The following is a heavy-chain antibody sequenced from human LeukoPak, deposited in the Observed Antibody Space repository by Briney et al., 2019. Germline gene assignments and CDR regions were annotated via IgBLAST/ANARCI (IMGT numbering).Heavy chain of an antibody. D-gene: IGHD6-19*01. CDR3: ARYSRYSSGWYGGLFDY. CDR2: IYTSGST. Sequence: PSQTLSLTCTVSGGSISSGSYYWSWIRQPPGKGLEWIGRIYTSGSTNYNPSLKSRVTISVDTSKNQFSLKLSSVTAADTAVYYCARYSRYSSGWYGGLFDYWGQGTLVTVSS. J-gene: IGHJ4*02. CDR1: GGSISSGSYY. V-gene: IGHV4-61*02.